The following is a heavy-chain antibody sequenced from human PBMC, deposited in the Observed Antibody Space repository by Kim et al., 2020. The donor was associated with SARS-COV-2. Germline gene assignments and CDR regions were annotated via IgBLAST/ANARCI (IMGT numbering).Heavy chain of an antibody. Sequence: GGSLRLSCRASEFMFSSYSMSWVRQAPGKGLEWVANIKQDGSARFYVDSVKGRFTISRDNAQNSLYLQMDSLRVEDSALYYCARRKTSSLRWWSDGSDAIEYLRHPFDVWGRGTMVTVSS. J-gene: IGHJ3*01. CDR1: EFMFSSYS. CDR2: IKQDGSAR. V-gene: IGHV3-7*01. D-gene: IGHD3-22*01. CDR3: ARRKTSSLRWWSDGSDAIEYLRHPFDV.